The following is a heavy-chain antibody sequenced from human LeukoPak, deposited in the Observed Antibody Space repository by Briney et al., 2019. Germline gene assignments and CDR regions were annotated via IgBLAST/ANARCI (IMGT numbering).Heavy chain of an antibody. CDR3: ARLAGDTAMVTDY. V-gene: IGHV3-21*01. D-gene: IGHD5-18*01. J-gene: IGHJ4*02. Sequence: KPGGSLRLSCAASGFTFSSYSMNWVRQAPGKGLEWVSSISSSSSYIYYADSVKGRFTISRDNAKNSLYLQMNSLRAEDTAVYYCARLAGDTAMVTDYWGQGTLVTVSS. CDR2: ISSSSSYI. CDR1: GFTFSSYS.